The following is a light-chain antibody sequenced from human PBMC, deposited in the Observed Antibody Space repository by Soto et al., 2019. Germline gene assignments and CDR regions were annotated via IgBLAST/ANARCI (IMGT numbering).Light chain of an antibody. CDR2: DDT. J-gene: IGLJ2*01. Sequence: SYELTQPPSVSVAPGQTASITCGGNNIINKIVHWYQQKPGQAPVLVLSDDTDRPSGIPARFSGSSSVHTATLTVSRGEAGDEADYYCQVWDNSSVIFGGGTKLTVL. CDR1: NIINKI. CDR3: QVWDNSSVI. V-gene: IGLV3-21*02.